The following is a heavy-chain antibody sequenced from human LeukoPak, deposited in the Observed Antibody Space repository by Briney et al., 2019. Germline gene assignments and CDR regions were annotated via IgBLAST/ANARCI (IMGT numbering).Heavy chain of an antibody. D-gene: IGHD6-19*01. Sequence: SETLSLTCTVSGGSISSGGYYYTWIRQLPRKGLEYIGYIYYSGSTYYNPSLKSRVAMSVDTSKSQFSLKLSSVTAADTAVYYCARDRSSGWFDYWGQGTLVTVSS. CDR1: GGSISSGGYY. V-gene: IGHV4-31*03. CDR2: IYYSGST. J-gene: IGHJ4*02. CDR3: ARDRSSGWFDY.